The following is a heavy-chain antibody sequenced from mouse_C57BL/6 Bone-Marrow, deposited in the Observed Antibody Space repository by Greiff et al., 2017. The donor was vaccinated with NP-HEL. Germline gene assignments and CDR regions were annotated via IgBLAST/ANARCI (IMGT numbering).Heavy chain of an antibody. CDR3: AREGGWGFAY. Sequence: QVQLQQPGAELVKPGASVKLSCKASGYTFTSYWMHWVKQRPGRGLEWIGRIEPNSGGTKYNEKFKSKATLTVDKPSSTAYMQLSSLTSEDAAVYYCAREGGWGFAYWGQGTLVTVSA. CDR2: IEPNSGGT. J-gene: IGHJ3*01. V-gene: IGHV1-72*01. CDR1: GYTFTSYW. D-gene: IGHD3-3*01.